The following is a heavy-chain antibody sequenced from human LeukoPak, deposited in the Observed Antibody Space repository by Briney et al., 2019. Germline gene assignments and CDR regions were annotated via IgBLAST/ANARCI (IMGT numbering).Heavy chain of an antibody. CDR1: GFTFTSDS. Sequence: GRSLRLSCAASGFTFTSDSMNWVRRAPGEGREWGSSISSSSTYIYYTDSVKGRFTISRDNAKNPLYLQMNRRRAEDPAVYSGAGSHTTGYSPREWDYWYFDLWGRGTLVTVSS. J-gene: IGHJ2*01. D-gene: IGHD3-9*01. CDR2: ISSSSTYI. V-gene: IGHV3-21*01. CDR3: AGSHTTGYSPREWDYWYFDL.